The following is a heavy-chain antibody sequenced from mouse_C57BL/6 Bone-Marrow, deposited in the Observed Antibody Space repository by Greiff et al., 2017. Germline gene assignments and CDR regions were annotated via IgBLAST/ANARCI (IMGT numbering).Heavy chain of an antibody. Sequence: EVMLVESGGGLVKPGGSLKLSCAASGFTFSDYGMHWVRQAPEKGLEWVAYISSGSSTIYYADTVKGRFTLSRDNAKNTLFLQMTSLRSEDTAMYYCAWGNYEREMDYWGQGTSVTVSS. J-gene: IGHJ4*01. CDR2: ISSGSSTI. CDR1: GFTFSDYG. CDR3: AWGNYEREMDY. V-gene: IGHV5-17*01. D-gene: IGHD2-1*01.